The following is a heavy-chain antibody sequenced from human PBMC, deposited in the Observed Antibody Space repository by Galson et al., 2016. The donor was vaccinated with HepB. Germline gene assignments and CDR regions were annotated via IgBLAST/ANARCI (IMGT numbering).Heavy chain of an antibody. CDR2: IWYDGSNK. V-gene: IGHV3-33*08. J-gene: IGHJ6*04. D-gene: IGHD3-10*01. CDR3: ARDYYGSGSYYPDPMDV. CDR1: GITFSSYA. Sequence: SLRLSCAASGITFSSYAMHWVRQAPGKGLEWVAVIWYDGSNKYYADSVKGRFTISRDNSKNTLYLQMNSLRAEDTAVYYCARDYYGSGSYYPDPMDVWGKGTTVTVSS.